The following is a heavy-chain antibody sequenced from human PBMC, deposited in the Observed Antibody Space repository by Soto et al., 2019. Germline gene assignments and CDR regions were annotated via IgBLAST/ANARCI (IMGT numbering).Heavy chain of an antibody. CDR3: ARTWSGPFDY. Sequence: GGSLRLSCAASGFTFSSDAMSWVRQAPGKGLEWVSGISGGGGSTNYADSVKGRLTISRGNSKNTLHLQMNSLRAEDTAVYYCARTWSGPFDYWGPGTLVTVSS. D-gene: IGHD3-3*01. V-gene: IGHV3-23*01. J-gene: IGHJ4*02. CDR1: GFTFSSDA. CDR2: ISGGGGST.